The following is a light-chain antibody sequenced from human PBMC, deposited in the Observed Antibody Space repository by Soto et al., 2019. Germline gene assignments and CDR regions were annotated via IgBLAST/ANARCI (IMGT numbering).Light chain of an antibody. CDR3: SSYTSSSPVV. Sequence: QSALTQPASVSGSPGQSITISCTGTSSDVGGYNYVSWYQQHPGKAPKLMIYDVSNRPSGVSNRFSGSKSGNTASLTISGRQADDEADYYCSSYTSSSPVVFGGGTKLTVL. V-gene: IGLV2-14*01. CDR1: SSDVGGYNY. J-gene: IGLJ2*01. CDR2: DVS.